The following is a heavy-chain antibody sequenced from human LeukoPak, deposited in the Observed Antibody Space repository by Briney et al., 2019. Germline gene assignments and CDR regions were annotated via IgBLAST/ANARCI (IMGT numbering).Heavy chain of an antibody. CDR1: GGSISSYY. D-gene: IGHD6-19*01. Sequence: SETLSLTCTASGGSISSYYWSWIRQPAGKGLEWIGRIYTSGSTNYNPSLKSRVTMSVDTSKNQFSLKLSSVTAADTAVYYCARHTRKWLSPNWFDPWGQGTLVTVSS. V-gene: IGHV4-4*07. J-gene: IGHJ5*02. CDR3: ARHTRKWLSPNWFDP. CDR2: IYTSGST.